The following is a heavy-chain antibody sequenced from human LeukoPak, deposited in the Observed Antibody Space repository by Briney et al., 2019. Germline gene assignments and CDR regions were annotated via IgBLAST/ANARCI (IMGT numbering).Heavy chain of an antibody. Sequence: ASVKVSCKASAYTFSNYGFNWGRQGPGQGLDWMGWISAYNGNTRYAQKLQGRFTRSTDTSTSTAYLELRSLTCDATAVYYCARDLDGSGSYYTDYWGQGTLVTVSS. V-gene: IGHV1-18*01. J-gene: IGHJ4*02. CDR2: ISAYNGNT. CDR1: AYTFSNYG. D-gene: IGHD3-10*01. CDR3: ARDLDGSGSYYTDY.